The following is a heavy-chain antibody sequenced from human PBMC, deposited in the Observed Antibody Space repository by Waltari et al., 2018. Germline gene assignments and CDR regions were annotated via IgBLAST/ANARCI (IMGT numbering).Heavy chain of an antibody. Sequence: QVQLVQSGAEVKKPGASVKVSCKASGYTFTSYYMHWVRQAPGQGLEWMGIINPSVVRTSYAQKFQGRVTMTRDTSTSTVYMELSSLRSEDTAVYYCSRSLYSYGSIYFDYWCQGTLVTVSS. CDR1: GYTFTSYY. D-gene: IGHD5-18*01. CDR2: INPSVVRT. V-gene: IGHV1-46*01. CDR3: SRSLYSYGSIYFDY. J-gene: IGHJ4*02.